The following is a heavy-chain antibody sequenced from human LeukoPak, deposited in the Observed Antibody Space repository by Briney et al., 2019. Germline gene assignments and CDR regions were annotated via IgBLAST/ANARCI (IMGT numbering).Heavy chain of an antibody. V-gene: IGHV4-34*01. Sequence: SETLSLTCAVYGGSFSGYYWSWIRQPPGKGLEWIGEINHSGSTNYNPSLKSRVTMSVDTSKNQFSLKLSSVTAADTAVYYCARGGDYYWYFDLWGRGTLVTVSS. CDR2: INHSGST. CDR1: GGSFSGYY. CDR3: ARGGDYYWYFDL. D-gene: IGHD4-17*01. J-gene: IGHJ2*01.